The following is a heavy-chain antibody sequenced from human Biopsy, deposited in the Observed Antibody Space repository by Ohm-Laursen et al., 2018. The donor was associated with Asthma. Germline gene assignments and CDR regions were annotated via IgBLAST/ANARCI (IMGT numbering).Heavy chain of an antibody. Sequence: ASVKVSCKASGYTFIHFAIHWVRQAPGQRLEWVGWINAGDGNTKYSQKFQGRVTITRDTSASTAYMDLRSLRSEDTAMYYCARTYYDFLTGQVKDAFGIWGQGTMVTVSS. CDR2: INAGDGNT. CDR3: ARTYYDFLTGQVKDAFGI. J-gene: IGHJ3*02. V-gene: IGHV1-3*01. D-gene: IGHD3-9*01. CDR1: GYTFIHFA.